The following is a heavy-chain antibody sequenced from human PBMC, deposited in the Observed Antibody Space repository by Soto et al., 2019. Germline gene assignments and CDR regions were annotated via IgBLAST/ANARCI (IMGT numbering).Heavy chain of an antibody. CDR3: ARGRHWLDY. J-gene: IGHJ4*02. CDR2: IYYTGST. D-gene: IGHD6-19*01. V-gene: IGHV4-61*01. CDR1: GASISSSDW. Sequence: PSETLSLTCAVSGASISSSDWWNWIRQAPGKGLEWIGYIYYTGSTNYNPSLKSRVTISVDTSENQFSLRLSSVTAADTAIYYCARGRHWLDYWGQGTLVTVSS.